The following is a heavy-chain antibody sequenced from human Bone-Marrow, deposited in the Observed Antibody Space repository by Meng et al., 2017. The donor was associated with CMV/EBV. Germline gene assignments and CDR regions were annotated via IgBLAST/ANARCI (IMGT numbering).Heavy chain of an antibody. Sequence: SVKVSCKASGGTFSSYAISWVRQAPGQGLEWMGGIIPILGIANYAQKFQGRVTITADKSTSTAYMELRGLRFDDTAVYYCARDYVVRKVYSAYWGQGTLVTVSS. CDR3: ARDYVVRKVYSAY. V-gene: IGHV1-69*10. CDR1: GGTFSSYA. J-gene: IGHJ4*02. D-gene: IGHD3-10*01. CDR2: IIPILGIA.